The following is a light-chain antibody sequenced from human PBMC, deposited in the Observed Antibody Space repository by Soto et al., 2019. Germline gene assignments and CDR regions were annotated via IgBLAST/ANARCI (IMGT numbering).Light chain of an antibody. V-gene: IGKV3-20*01. CDR2: GAS. J-gene: IGKJ4*01. Sequence: EIVLTQSPRTLSLSPGESATLSCTASQSVRSNSLAWYQQKPGQAPRLLMFGASGRATGTPPRFSGRGSGTAFPLPISRLEPEDVAVYYCQQYGTSPLTFGGGTKVDI. CDR1: QSVRSNS. CDR3: QQYGTSPLT.